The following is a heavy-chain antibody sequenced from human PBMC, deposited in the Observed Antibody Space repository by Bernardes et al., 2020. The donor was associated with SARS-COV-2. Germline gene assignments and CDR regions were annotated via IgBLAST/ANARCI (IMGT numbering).Heavy chain of an antibody. CDR1: GGTISSYY. D-gene: IGHD3-10*01. CDR3: ARRGYYYGSGSYFYYYYMDG. CDR2: IYYSGST. J-gene: IGHJ6*03. Sequence: SETLSLTCTVSGGTISSYYWSWIRQPPGKGLEWIGYIYYSGSTNYNASHKSRVTISVYTSKNHFTLKLSSVTAADTAVYYCARRGYYYGSGSYFYYYYMDGWGNGSTVAVSS. V-gene: IGHV4-59*08.